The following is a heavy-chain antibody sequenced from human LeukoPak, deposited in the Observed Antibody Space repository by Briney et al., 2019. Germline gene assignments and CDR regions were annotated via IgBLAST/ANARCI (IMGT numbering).Heavy chain of an antibody. J-gene: IGHJ6*02. D-gene: IGHD3-10*01. CDR2: IYYSGST. CDR3: AREKRYYYGSGSYLNYGMDV. CDR1: GGSLSSSSYY. Sequence: PSETLSLTCTVSGGSLSSSSYYWGWIRQPPGKGLEWIGSIYYSGSTYYNPSLKSRVTISVDTSKNQFSLKLSSVTAADTAVYYCAREKRYYYGSGSYLNYGMDVWGQGTTVTVSS. V-gene: IGHV4-39*07.